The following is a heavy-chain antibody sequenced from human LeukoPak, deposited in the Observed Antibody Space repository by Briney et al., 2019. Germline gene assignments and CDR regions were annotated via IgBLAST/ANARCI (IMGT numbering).Heavy chain of an antibody. V-gene: IGHV3-30*18. CDR3: AKTLDGFWPQFDF. Sequence: PGRSLRLSCAASGFTFSSYGMYWVRQTPGKGLEWVALISHGGGKEHYAESVKGRFTISRDNSRNTVYLQMSSLRSDDTAIYYCAKTLDGFWPQFDFWGQGTLLTVSS. CDR2: ISHGGGKE. CDR1: GFTFSSYG. D-gene: IGHD5-24*01. J-gene: IGHJ4*02.